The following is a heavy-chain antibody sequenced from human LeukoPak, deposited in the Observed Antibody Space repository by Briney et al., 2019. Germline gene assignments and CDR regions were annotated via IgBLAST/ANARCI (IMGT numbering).Heavy chain of an antibody. CDR3: ARVHSSSWSLYFDY. CDR2: IYYSGST. V-gene: IGHV4-39*07. Sequence: PSETLSLTCTVSGGSISSSSYYWGWIRQPPGKGLEWIGSIYYSGSTYYNPSLKSRVTISVDTSKNQFSLKLSSVTAADTAVYYCARVHSSSWSLYFDYWGQGILVTVSS. D-gene: IGHD6-13*01. CDR1: GGSISSSSYY. J-gene: IGHJ4*02.